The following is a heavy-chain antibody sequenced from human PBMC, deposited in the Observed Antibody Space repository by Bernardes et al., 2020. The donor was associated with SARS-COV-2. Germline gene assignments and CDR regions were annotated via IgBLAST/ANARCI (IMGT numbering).Heavy chain of an antibody. CDR2: INPSGGST. CDR1: GYTFTSYY. V-gene: IGHV1-46*01. CDR3: AREDIVVVERVDYYYYYGMDV. D-gene: IGHD2-15*01. Sequence: ASVKVSCKASGYTFTSYYMHWVRQAPGQGLEWMGIINPSGGSTSYAQKFQGRVTMTRDTSTSTVYMELSSLRSEDTAVYYCAREDIVVVERVDYYYYYGMDVWGQGTTVTVSS. J-gene: IGHJ6*02.